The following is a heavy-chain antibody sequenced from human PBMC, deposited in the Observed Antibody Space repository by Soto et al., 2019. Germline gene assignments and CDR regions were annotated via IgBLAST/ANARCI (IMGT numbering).Heavy chain of an antibody. Sequence: SETLSLTCIVSGGSISSYYWSWIRQPPGKGLEWIGYIYYSGSTNYNPSLKSRVTISVDTSKNQFSLKVRSVTAADTAVYYCARGTVLTAYYSDYWGQGTLVTVSS. CDR2: IYYSGST. V-gene: IGHV4-59*01. D-gene: IGHD3-9*01. J-gene: IGHJ4*02. CDR1: GGSISSYY. CDR3: ARGTVLTAYYSDY.